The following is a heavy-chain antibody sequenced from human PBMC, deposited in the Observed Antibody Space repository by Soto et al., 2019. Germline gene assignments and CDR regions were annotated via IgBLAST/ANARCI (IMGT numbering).Heavy chain of an antibody. CDR2: ISTSSSNI. Sequence: EVQLVESGGGLVQPGESLRLSCAASGFTFSSYSLNWVRQAPGKGPEWVSYISTSSSNIYYADSVKGRFTIFRDNANNSLYLQMNSLRDGDTAVYYCARDWYSNALAPDAFDIWGQGTMVIVSS. J-gene: IGHJ3*02. CDR3: ARDWYSNALAPDAFDI. V-gene: IGHV3-48*02. D-gene: IGHD5-18*01. CDR1: GFTFSSYS.